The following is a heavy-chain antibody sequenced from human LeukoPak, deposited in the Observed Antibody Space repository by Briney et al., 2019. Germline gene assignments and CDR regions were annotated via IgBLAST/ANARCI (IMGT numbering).Heavy chain of an antibody. Sequence: SQTLSLTCSVSGDSITSGDSYWTWIRQPAGRGLEWIGRIYTSGSTNYNPSLKSRVTMSVDTSKNQFSLKLSSVTAADTAVYYCARDRMYYYDSSGYPFDYWGQGTLVTVSS. CDR3: ARDRMYYYDSSGYPFDY. D-gene: IGHD3-22*01. V-gene: IGHV4-61*02. J-gene: IGHJ4*02. CDR2: IYTSGST. CDR1: GDSITSGDSY.